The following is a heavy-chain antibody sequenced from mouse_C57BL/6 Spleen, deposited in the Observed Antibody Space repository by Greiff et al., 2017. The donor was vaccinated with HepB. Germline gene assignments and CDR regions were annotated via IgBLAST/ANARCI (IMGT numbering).Heavy chain of an antibody. J-gene: IGHJ3*01. V-gene: IGHV1-18*01. Sequence: EVQRVESGPELVKPGASVKIPCKASGYTFTDYNMDWVKQSHGKSLEWIGDINPNNGGTIYNQKFKGKATLTVDKSSSTAYMELRSLTSEDTAVYYCARGYYGSSYGRAWFAYWGQGTLVTVSA. D-gene: IGHD1-1*01. CDR1: GYTFTDYN. CDR3: ARGYYGSSYGRAWFAY. CDR2: INPNNGGT.